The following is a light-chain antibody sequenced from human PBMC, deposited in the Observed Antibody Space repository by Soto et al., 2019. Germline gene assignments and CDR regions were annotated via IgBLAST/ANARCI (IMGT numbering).Light chain of an antibody. J-gene: IGKJ1*01. V-gene: IGKV3-15*01. Sequence: EIVMTQSPATLSVSPGERATLSCRASQSVSSNLAWYQQKPGQAPRLVIYGATTRATGIPARFSGSGSGTEFTLTISSLQPDDFATYYCQQYNSYSRTFGQGTKV. CDR1: QSVSSN. CDR3: QQYNSYSRT. CDR2: GAT.